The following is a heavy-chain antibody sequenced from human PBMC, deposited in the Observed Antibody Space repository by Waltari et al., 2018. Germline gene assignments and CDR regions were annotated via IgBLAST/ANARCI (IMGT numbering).Heavy chain of an antibody. D-gene: IGHD5-12*01. CDR1: GGSISRSSYY. J-gene: IGHJ5*02. CDR3: ARHWKKSGYRFDP. V-gene: IGHV4-39*01. Sequence: QLQLQESGPGLVKPSETLSLTCTASGGSISRSSYYWGWIRQSPGKGLEWIGSIYYSGSTDYNPTLKSRVTISGDTSKNQFSLKLSSVTAADTAVYYCARHWKKSGYRFDPWGQGTLVTVSS. CDR2: IYYSGST.